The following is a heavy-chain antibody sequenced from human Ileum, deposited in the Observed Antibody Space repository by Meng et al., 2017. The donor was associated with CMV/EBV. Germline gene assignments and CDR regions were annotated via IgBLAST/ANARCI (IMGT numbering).Heavy chain of an antibody. J-gene: IGHJ5*02. D-gene: IGHD3-10*01. CDR3: AHRNYYGSGTDNWFDP. V-gene: IGHV2-5*01. Sequence: FSLRTSGVGVGWIRQPPGKALEWLSLIYWNDDKRYSPSLKSRLTITKDTSKNQVVLTMTNMDPVDTATYYCAHRNYYGSGTDNWFDPWGQGTLVTVSS. CDR2: IYWNDDK. CDR1: FSLRTSGVG.